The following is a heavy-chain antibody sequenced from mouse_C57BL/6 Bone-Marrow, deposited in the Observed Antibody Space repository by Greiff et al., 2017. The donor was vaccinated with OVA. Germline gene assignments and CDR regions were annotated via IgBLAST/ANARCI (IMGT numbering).Heavy chain of an antibody. J-gene: IGHJ1*03. CDR3: ASFYGLSYWYFDV. D-gene: IGHD1-1*01. CDR1: GFSLTSYG. V-gene: IGHV2-2*01. Sequence: QVQLKESGPGLVQPSQSLSITCTVSGFSLTSYGVHWVRQSPGKGLEWLGVIWSGGSTDYNAAFISRLSISKDNSKSQVFFKMNSLQADDTAIYYYASFYGLSYWYFDVWGTGTTVTVSS. CDR2: IWSGGST.